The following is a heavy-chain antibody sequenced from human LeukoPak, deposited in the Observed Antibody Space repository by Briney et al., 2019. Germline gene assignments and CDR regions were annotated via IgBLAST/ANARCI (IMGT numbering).Heavy chain of an antibody. CDR2: IYYSGST. CDR1: GGSISSSSYY. Sequence: SSETLSLTCTVSGGSISSSSYYWGWIRQPPGKGLEWIGSIYYSGSTYYNPSLKSRVTISVDTSKNQLSLKLSSVTAADTAVYYCARVGARRFPVLFDYWGQGTLVTVSS. CDR3: ARVGARRFPVLFDY. D-gene: IGHD1-26*01. V-gene: IGHV4-39*07. J-gene: IGHJ4*02.